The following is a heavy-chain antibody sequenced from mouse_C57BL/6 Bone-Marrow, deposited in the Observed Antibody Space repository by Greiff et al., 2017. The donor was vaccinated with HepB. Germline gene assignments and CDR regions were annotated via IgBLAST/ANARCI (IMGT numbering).Heavy chain of an antibody. CDR3: ARWDY. CDR2: IDPSDSYT. Sequence: VQLQQPGAELVKPGASVKLSCKASGYTFTSYWMQWLKQRPGQGLEWIGEIDPSDSYTNYNQKFKGKATLTVDTSSSTAYMQLSSLTSEDSAVYYCARWDYWGQGTLVTVSA. D-gene: IGHD4-1*01. CDR1: GYTFTSYW. V-gene: IGHV1-50*01. J-gene: IGHJ3*01.